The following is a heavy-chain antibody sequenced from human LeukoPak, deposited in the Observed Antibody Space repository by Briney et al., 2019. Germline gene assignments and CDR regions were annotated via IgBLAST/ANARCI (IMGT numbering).Heavy chain of an antibody. V-gene: IGHV3-30-3*01. Sequence: GGSLRLSCAASGFTFSSYAMHWVRQAPGKGLEWVAVKSYDGSNKYYADSVKGRFTISRDNSKNTLYLQMNSLRAEDTAVYYCARDGPSYDFWSGYFDYWGQGTLVTVSS. J-gene: IGHJ4*02. CDR3: ARDGPSYDFWSGYFDY. CDR1: GFTFSSYA. CDR2: KSYDGSNK. D-gene: IGHD3-3*01.